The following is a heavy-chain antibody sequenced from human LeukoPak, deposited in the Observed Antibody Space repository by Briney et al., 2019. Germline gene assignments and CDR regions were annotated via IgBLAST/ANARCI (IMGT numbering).Heavy chain of an antibody. V-gene: IGHV1-69*05. J-gene: IGHJ4*02. Sequence: AASVKASCKASGGTFSSYAISGVRQAPGQGLEWMGRIIPIFGTANYAQKFQGRVTITTDESTSTAYMELSSLRSEDTAVYYCARSLRSGSYAFDYWGQGTLVTVSS. CDR1: GGTFSSYA. CDR2: IIPIFGTA. CDR3: ARSLRSGSYAFDY. D-gene: IGHD1-26*01.